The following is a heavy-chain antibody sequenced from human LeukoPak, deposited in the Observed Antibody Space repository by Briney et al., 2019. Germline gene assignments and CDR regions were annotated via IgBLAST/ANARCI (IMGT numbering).Heavy chain of an antibody. Sequence: SETLSLTCTVSGGSISSGSYYWSWIRQPAGKGLEWIGRIYTSGSTNYNPSLKSRVTISVDTSKNHFSLKLSSVTAADTAVYYCARHKRTGDNAFDIWGQGTMVAVFS. D-gene: IGHD7-27*01. CDR2: IYTSGST. CDR1: GGSISSGSYY. J-gene: IGHJ3*02. CDR3: ARHKRTGDNAFDI. V-gene: IGHV4-61*02.